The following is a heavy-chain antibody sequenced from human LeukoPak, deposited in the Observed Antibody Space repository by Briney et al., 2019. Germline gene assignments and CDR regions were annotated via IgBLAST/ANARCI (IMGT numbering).Heavy chain of an antibody. Sequence: GGSLRLSCAASGFTFSTYAMNWVRQTSGKGLEWVSVISGSGGTTYYADFVQGRFTISRDNSKDTLYLQMNSLSAEDTAIYYCAKGPGSTYYYGMDVWGQGTTVTVSS. CDR3: AKGPGSTYYYGMDV. D-gene: IGHD3-10*01. J-gene: IGHJ6*02. V-gene: IGHV3-23*01. CDR2: ISGSGGTT. CDR1: GFTFSTYA.